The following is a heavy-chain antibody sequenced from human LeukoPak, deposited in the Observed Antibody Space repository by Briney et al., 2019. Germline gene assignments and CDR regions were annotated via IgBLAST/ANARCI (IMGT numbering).Heavy chain of an antibody. Sequence: SETLSLTCTVSGGSISSYYWSWIRQPAGKGLEWIERISTSGSTKYNSSLKSRVTMSVDTSKNQFSLKLSSVTAADTAVYYCARDWDYWGQGTLVTVSS. CDR3: ARDWDY. CDR1: GGSISSYY. V-gene: IGHV4-4*07. CDR2: ISTSGST. J-gene: IGHJ4*02.